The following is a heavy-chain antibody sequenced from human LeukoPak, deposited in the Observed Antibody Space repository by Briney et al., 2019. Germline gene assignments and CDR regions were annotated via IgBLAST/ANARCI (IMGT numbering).Heavy chain of an antibody. CDR1: GFTFSTYS. CDR2: TSSSSSTI. V-gene: IGHV3-48*04. Sequence: GGSLRLSCAASGFTFSTYSMNWVRQAPGKGLEWVSYTSSSSSTIYYADSVKGRFTISRDNAKNSLYLQMNTLRAEDTAVYYCARGEGLGTTNGGYYFAYWGQGSLVIVSS. CDR3: ARGEGLGTTNGGYYFAY. J-gene: IGHJ4*02. D-gene: IGHD1-26*01.